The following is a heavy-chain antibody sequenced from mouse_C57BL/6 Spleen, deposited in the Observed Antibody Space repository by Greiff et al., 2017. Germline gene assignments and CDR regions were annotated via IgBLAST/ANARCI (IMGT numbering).Heavy chain of an antibody. CDR2: IWSDGST. J-gene: IGHJ4*01. CDR3: ARHPEVYYAMDY. V-gene: IGHV2-6-1*01. Sequence: VKLEESGPGLVAPSPSLSITCTVSGFSLTSYGVHWVRQPPGKGLEWLVVIWSDGSTTYNSALKSRLSISKDNSTSQVFLKMNSLQTDDTAMYYCARHPEVYYAMDYWGQGTSVTVSS. CDR1: GFSLTSYG.